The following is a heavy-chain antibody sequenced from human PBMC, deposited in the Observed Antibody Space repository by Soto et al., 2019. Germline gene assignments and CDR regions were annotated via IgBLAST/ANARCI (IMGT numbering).Heavy chain of an antibody. CDR3: AIGSMAVVPEY. Sequence: QVQLQESGPGLVKPSETLSLTCAVSGDSISSYYCMWIRQPPGKGLESIGYLYYGRSANYNPSLMSRVTLSVTTSTNQCSLTLSAMTAADTAVYYCAIGSMAVVPEYWGQGTLVTVSS. CDR1: GDSISSYY. V-gene: IGHV4-59*01. D-gene: IGHD2-15*01. J-gene: IGHJ4*02. CDR2: LYYGRSA.